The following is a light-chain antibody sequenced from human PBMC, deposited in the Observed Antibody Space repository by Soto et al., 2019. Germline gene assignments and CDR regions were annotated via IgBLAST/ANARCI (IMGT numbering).Light chain of an antibody. Sequence: QSVLTQPPSVSAAPGQKVTISCSGSSSNIGNNYVSWYQQLPGTAPKLLIYGNNKRPSGIPDRFSGSKSGTSATLGITGLQTGDEADYYCGTWDSSLSACYVFGTGTKVTVL. CDR3: GTWDSSLSACYV. CDR2: GNN. J-gene: IGLJ1*01. CDR1: SSNIGNNY. V-gene: IGLV1-51*01.